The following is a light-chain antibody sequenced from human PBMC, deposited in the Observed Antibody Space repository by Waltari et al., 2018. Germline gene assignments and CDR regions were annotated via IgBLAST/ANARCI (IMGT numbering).Light chain of an antibody. V-gene: IGLV2-8*01. J-gene: IGLJ3*02. CDR3: SSYAGSNNLV. CDR2: EVS. CDR1: NSDVGGYSY. Sequence: QSALTQTPSASGSPGQSVTISCTGTNSDVGGYSYVSWYQHHPGKAPKLLIYEVSERPSGVPDRFSGLKSGNTASLTVSGLRAEDEADYYCSSYAGSNNLVFGGGTKLTVL.